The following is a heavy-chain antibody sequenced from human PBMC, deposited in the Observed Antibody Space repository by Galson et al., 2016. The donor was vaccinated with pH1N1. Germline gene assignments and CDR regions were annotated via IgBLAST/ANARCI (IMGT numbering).Heavy chain of an antibody. CDR1: GFSLSTSGVG. Sequence: PALVKPTQTLTLTCTFSGFSLSTSGVGVGWIRQPPGKALEWLALIYWDDDKRYSPSLTSRLTITKDTSKNHVVLTMTNMDPVDTATYYCARNGYGDYVGYFDYWGQGTLVTVSS. D-gene: IGHD4-17*01. V-gene: IGHV2-5*02. J-gene: IGHJ4*02. CDR2: IYWDDDK. CDR3: ARNGYGDYVGYFDY.